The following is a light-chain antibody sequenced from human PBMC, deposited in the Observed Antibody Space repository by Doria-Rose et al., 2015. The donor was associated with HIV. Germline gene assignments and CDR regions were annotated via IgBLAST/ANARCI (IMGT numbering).Light chain of an antibody. Sequence: QTVVTQEPSVSEAPGQRVTISCTGSSSNIGAGYDVHWYQQLPGAAPKLLIYGNINRPTGVTDRISGSKSGTSASLAITGLQAEDEADYYCQSYDSSLSGYVFGTGTKVTVL. J-gene: IGLJ1*01. CDR3: QSYDSSLSGYV. V-gene: IGLV1-40*01. CDR1: SSNIGAGYD. CDR2: GNI.